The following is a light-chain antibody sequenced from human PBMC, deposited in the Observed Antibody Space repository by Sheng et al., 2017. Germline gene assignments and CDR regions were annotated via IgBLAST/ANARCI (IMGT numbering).Light chain of an antibody. V-gene: IGKV4-1*01. J-gene: IGKJ1*01. CDR3: QQYFDTPWT. Sequence: DIVMTQSPDSLTVSLGERATINCKSSQNLLYSSNNKTYLAWYRQKAGQPPNLLIYWASTRESGVPDRFSGSGSGTDFTLTISSLQAEDVAVYYCQQYFDTPWTFGQGTKVEIK. CDR1: QNLLYSSNNKTY. CDR2: WAS.